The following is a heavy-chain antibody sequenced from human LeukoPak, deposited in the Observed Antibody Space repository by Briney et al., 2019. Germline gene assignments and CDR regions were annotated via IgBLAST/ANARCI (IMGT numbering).Heavy chain of an antibody. CDR3: ARDIGQLVS. J-gene: IGHJ4*02. Sequence: GGSLRLSCAVSGLTFSSNWMSWVRQAPGKGLEWVANINQGGSEKYYVDSLKGRFTTSRDNAKNLLYLQMKSLRAEDTALYYCARDIGQLVSWGQGTLVTVSS. CDR2: INQGGSEK. V-gene: IGHV3-7*01. CDR1: GLTFSSNW. D-gene: IGHD6-6*01.